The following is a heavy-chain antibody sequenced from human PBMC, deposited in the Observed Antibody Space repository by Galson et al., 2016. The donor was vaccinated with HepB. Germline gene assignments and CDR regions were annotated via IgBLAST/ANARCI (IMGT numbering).Heavy chain of an antibody. V-gene: IGHV3-9*01. CDR3: AKGQRSTWWDGMDV. CDR2: ISWNSGSI. D-gene: IGHD6-13*01. CDR1: GFTFDDYA. Sequence: SLRLSCAASGFTFDDYAMYWVRQAPGKGLEWVSGISWNSGSIGYADSVKGRVAMFRDNAKNSLYLQMNSLRAEDTAVYYCAKGQRSTWWDGMDVWGQGTTVTVSS. J-gene: IGHJ6*02.